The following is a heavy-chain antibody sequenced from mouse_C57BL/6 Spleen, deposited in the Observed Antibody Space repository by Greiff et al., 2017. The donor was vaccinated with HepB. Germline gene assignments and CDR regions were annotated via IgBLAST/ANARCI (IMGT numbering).Heavy chain of an antibody. J-gene: IGHJ4*01. CDR3: TRRGTTVVATKAMDY. CDR2: IDPETGGT. CDR1: GYTFTDYE. D-gene: IGHD1-1*01. V-gene: IGHV1-15*01. Sequence: VQLKQSGAELVRPGASVTLSCKASGYTFTDYEMHWVKQTPVHGLEWIGAIDPETGGTAYNQKFKGKAILTADKSSSTAYMELRSLTSEDSAVYYCTRRGTTVVATKAMDYWGQGTSVTVSS.